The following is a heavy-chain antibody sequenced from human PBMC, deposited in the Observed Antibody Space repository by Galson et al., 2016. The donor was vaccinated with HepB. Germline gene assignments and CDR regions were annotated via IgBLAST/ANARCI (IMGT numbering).Heavy chain of an antibody. CDR1: GDSISSLEYY. Sequence: LSLTCIVSGDSISSLEYYWGWIRQPPGRGLEWIGSIYYSGSTSYNPSLESRVTISVDTSKNQFSLRLSSVTAADTAVYYCATGISVAGKYYYYYMDVWGKGTTVTVSS. V-gene: IGHV4-39*01. CDR3: ATGISVAGKYYYYYMDV. J-gene: IGHJ6*03. CDR2: IYYSGST. D-gene: IGHD6-19*01.